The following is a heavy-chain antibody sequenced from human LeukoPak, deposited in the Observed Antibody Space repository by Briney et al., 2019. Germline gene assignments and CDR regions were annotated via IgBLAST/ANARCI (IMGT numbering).Heavy chain of an antibody. CDR2: IYYSGNT. Sequence: ASETLSLTCTVSGGSISSSSYYWGWIRQPPGKGLEWIGSIYYSGNTYSNPSLKSRVTISIDTSQNHFSLKLNSVTAADTAVYYCVRIGYSSSWYFDYWGQGTLVSVSS. J-gene: IGHJ4*02. D-gene: IGHD6-13*01. V-gene: IGHV4-39*07. CDR3: VRIGYSSSWYFDY. CDR1: GGSISSSSYY.